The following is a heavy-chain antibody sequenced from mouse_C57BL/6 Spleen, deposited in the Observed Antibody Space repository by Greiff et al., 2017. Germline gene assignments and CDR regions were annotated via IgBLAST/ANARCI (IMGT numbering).Heavy chain of an antibody. CDR3: ASPIITTVVATGYVDV. Sequence: EVHLVESGPGLVKPSQSLSLTCSVTGYSITSGYYWNWIRQFPGNKLEWMGYISYDGSNNYNPSLKNRISITRDTSKNQVFLKLNSVTTEDTAPYYCASPIITTVVATGYVDVWGTGTTVTVSS. CDR1: GYSITSGYY. CDR2: ISYDGSN. D-gene: IGHD1-1*01. V-gene: IGHV3-6*01. J-gene: IGHJ1*03.